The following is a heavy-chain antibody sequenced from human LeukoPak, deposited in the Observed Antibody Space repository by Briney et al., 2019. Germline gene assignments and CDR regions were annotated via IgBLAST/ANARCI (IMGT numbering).Heavy chain of an antibody. Sequence: GGSLRLSCAASGFTFSSYAMHWVRQAPGKGLEYVSAISSNGGSTYYANSVKGRFTISRDNSKNTLYLQMGSLRAEDMAVYYCARDFRVGSSLGWGQGTLVTVSS. CDR2: ISSNGGST. CDR1: GFTFSSYA. J-gene: IGHJ4*02. CDR3: ARDFRVGSSLG. V-gene: IGHV3-64*01. D-gene: IGHD6-6*01.